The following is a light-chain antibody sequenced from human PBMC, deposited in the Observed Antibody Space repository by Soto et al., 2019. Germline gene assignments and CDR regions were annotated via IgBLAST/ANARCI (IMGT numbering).Light chain of an antibody. CDR1: SSDVGGFDH. V-gene: IGLV2-14*03. CDR2: DVS. Sequence: QSVLAQPASVSGSPGQSITISCTGASSDVGGFDHVSWYQQHPGKVPRLLIYDVSSRPSGVSDRFSGSKSGNTASLTISGLQADYEADYSCNSFTTTNTYVFGTMTVVTDL. J-gene: IGLJ1*01. CDR3: NSFTTTNTYV.